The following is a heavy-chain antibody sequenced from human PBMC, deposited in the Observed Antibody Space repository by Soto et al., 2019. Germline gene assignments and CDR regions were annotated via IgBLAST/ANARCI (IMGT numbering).Heavy chain of an antibody. D-gene: IGHD3-22*01. CDR2: ISYDGSNK. J-gene: IGHJ4*02. CDR1: GFTFSSYG. V-gene: IGHV3-30*18. CDR3: AKDPTQRITMIVVVINYFDY. Sequence: SGGSLRLSCAASGFTFSSYGMHWVRQAPGKGLEWVAVISYDGSNKYYADSVKGRFTISRDNSKNTLYLQMNSLRAEDTAVYYCAKDPTQRITMIVVVINYFDYWGQGTLVTVSS.